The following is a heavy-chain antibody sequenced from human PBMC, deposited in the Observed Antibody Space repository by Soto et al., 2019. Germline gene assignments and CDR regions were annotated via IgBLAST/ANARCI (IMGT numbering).Heavy chain of an antibody. V-gene: IGHV1-8*01. D-gene: IGHD3-3*01. CDR1: GYTFTSYD. Sequence: ASVKVSCKASGYTFTSYDINWVRQATGQGLEWMGWMNPNSGNTGYAQKFQGRVTMTRSTSISTAYMELSSLRSEDTAVYYCARGPYDFWSGYSLGFDWFDPWGQGTLVTVSS. CDR2: MNPNSGNT. CDR3: ARGPYDFWSGYSLGFDWFDP. J-gene: IGHJ5*02.